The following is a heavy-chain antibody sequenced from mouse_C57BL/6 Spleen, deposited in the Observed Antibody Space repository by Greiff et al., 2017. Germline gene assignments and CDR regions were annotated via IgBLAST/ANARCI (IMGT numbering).Heavy chain of an antibody. CDR2: INPSSGYT. CDR3: ARDTVVAPYYAMDY. D-gene: IGHD1-1*01. Sequence: QVQLKQSGAELAKPGASVKLSCKASGYTFTSYWMHWVKQRPGQGLEWIGDINPSSGYTKYNQKFKDKATLTADKSSSTAYMQLSSLTYEDSAVYYCARDTVVAPYYAMDYWGQGTSVTVSS. CDR1: GYTFTSYW. J-gene: IGHJ4*01. V-gene: IGHV1-7*01.